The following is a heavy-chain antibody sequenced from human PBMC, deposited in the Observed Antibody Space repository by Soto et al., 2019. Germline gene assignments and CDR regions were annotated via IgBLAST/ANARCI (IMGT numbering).Heavy chain of an antibody. CDR2: ISSSSRTI. CDR3: AEGEKERGYYYYYMDV. D-gene: IGHD1-1*01. V-gene: IGHV3-48*01. Sequence: PGGSLRLSCAASGFSFSSYDMNWVRQAPGRGLEWVSYISSSSRTIYYADSVKGRFTISRDDAKNSLYLQMSSLRAEDTAVYYCAEGEKERGYYYYYMDVWGKGTTVTVSS. CDR1: GFSFSSYD. J-gene: IGHJ6*03.